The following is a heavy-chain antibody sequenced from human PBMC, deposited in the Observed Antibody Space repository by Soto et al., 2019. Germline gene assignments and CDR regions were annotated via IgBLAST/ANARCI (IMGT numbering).Heavy chain of an antibody. D-gene: IGHD6-19*01. CDR3: ARTGYSSGFYYFDH. V-gene: IGHV4-59*01. CDR2: IYNSGNT. Sequence: PSETLSLTCTVSGGSITSYYWSWIRQPPGKGLEWIGYIYNSGNTNYNPSLKSRVTISVDTSKNQFSLKLSSVTAADTAMYYCARTGYSSGFYYFDHWGQGTLVTVSS. J-gene: IGHJ4*02. CDR1: GGSITSYY.